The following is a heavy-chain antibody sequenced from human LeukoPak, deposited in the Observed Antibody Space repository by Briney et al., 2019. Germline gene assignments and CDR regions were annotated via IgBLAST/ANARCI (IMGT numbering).Heavy chain of an antibody. Sequence: GGSLRLSCAASGFTFSSYEMNWVRQAPGKGLEWVSYISSSGSTIYYADSVKGRFTISRDNAKNSLYLQMSSLRAEDTAVYYCARGGHRQKEFWGQGTLVTVSS. J-gene: IGHJ4*02. CDR1: GFTFSSYE. CDR2: ISSSGSTI. CDR3: ARGGHRQKEF. V-gene: IGHV3-48*03. D-gene: IGHD3-10*01.